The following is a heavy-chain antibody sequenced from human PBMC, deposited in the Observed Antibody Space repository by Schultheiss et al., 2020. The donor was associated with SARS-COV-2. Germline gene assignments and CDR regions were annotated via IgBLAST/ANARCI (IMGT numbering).Heavy chain of an antibody. CDR3: AREPYYDFWSGYRYGMDV. Sequence: GGSLRLSCAASGFTFSSYGMHWVRQAPGKGLEWVAVIWYDGSNKYYADSVKGRFTISRDNSKNTLYLQMNSLRAEDTAVYYCAREPYYDFWSGYRYGMDVWGQGTTVTVSS. V-gene: IGHV3-33*01. D-gene: IGHD3-3*01. J-gene: IGHJ6*02. CDR1: GFTFSSYG. CDR2: IWYDGSNK.